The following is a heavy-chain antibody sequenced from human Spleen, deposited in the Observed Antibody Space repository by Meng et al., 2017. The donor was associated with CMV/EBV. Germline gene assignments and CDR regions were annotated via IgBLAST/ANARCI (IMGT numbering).Heavy chain of an antibody. CDR2: ISSSSSYI. J-gene: IGHJ3*02. V-gene: IGHV3-21*01. D-gene: IGHD1-26*01. CDR1: GFTFSSYA. Sequence: GESLKISCAASGFTFSSYAMSWVRQAPGKGLEWVSSISSSSSYIYYADSVKGRFTISRDNARNSLYLQMNSLRAEDTAVYYCARDGTVYDALDIWGQGTMVTVSS. CDR3: ARDGTVYDALDI.